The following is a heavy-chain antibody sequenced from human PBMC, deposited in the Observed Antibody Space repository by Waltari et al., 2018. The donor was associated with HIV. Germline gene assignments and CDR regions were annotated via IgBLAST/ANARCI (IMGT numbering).Heavy chain of an antibody. D-gene: IGHD6-13*01. Sequence: VRLVESGGGVVQPGRSLRLACDASGFIFGGHDMHWVRQTPDKGLEWVAGISFEGAKKNYIDSVKGRFTVSRDNSKNTMYLQMNNLRPDDTAVYYCARDLAYSSTWPSYWGQGTLVTVSS. V-gene: IGHV3-30*03. CDR1: GFIFGGHD. J-gene: IGHJ4*02. CDR3: ARDLAYSSTWPSY. CDR2: ISFEGAKK.